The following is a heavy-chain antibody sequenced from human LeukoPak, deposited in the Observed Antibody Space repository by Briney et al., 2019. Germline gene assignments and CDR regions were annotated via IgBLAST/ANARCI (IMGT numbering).Heavy chain of an antibody. V-gene: IGHV3-74*01. J-gene: IGHJ2*01. Sequence: GGSLRLSCAASGFTFSSYWMHWVRQAPGKGLVWVSRINSDGSSTSYADSVKARFTISRDNAKNTLYLQMNSLRAEDTAVYYCARPRGEQWLVRPNWYFDLWGRGTLVTVSS. CDR3: ARPRGEQWLVRPNWYFDL. CDR1: GFTFSSYW. CDR2: INSDGSST. D-gene: IGHD6-19*01.